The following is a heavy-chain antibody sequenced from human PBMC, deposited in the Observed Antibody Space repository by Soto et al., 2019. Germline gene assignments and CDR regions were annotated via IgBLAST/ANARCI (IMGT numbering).Heavy chain of an antibody. Sequence: SETLSLTCAVYGGSFSGYYWSWIRQPPGKGLEWIGEINHSGSTNYNPSLKSRVTISVDTSKNQFSLKLSSVSSALTLYLQMNSLRAEDTAVYYCAKDLAGITGTIYDYWGQGTLVTVSS. CDR2: INHSGST. D-gene: IGHD1-7*01. CDR1: GGSFSGYY. V-gene: IGHV4-34*01. CDR3: NSLRAEDTAVYYCAKDLAGITGTIYDY. J-gene: IGHJ4*02.